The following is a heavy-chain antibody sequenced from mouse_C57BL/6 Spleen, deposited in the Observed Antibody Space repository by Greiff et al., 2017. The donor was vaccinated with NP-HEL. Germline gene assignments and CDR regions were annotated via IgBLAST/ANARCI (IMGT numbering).Heavy chain of an antibody. CDR3: ARMELLRAMDY. D-gene: IGHD2-1*01. J-gene: IGHJ4*01. V-gene: IGHV1-81*01. CDR1: GYTFTSYG. CDR2: IYPRSGNT. Sequence: QVQLQQSGAELARPGASVKLSCKASGYTFTSYGISWVKQSTGQGLEWIGEIYPRSGNTYYNEKFKGKATLTADKSSSTAYMELRSLTSEDSAVYFCARMELLRAMDYWGQGTSVTVSS.